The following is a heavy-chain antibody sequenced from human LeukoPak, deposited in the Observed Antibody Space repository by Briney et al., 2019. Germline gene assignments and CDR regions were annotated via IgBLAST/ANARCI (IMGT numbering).Heavy chain of an antibody. V-gene: IGHV3-30*02. J-gene: IGHJ6*03. Sequence: GGSLRLSCAASGFTFSSYGMHWVRQAPGKGLAWVAFIRYDGRNKYYADSVKGRFTISRDNSKNTLYLQINSLRAEDTAVYYCAKDSGYYYYYMDVWGKGTTVTVSS. CDR1: GFTFSSYG. D-gene: IGHD6-25*01. CDR3: AKDSGYYYYYMDV. CDR2: IRYDGRNK.